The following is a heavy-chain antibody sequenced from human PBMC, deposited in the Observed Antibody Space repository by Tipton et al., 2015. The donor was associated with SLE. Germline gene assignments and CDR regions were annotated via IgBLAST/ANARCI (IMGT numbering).Heavy chain of an antibody. CDR3: ARMDDTFLDY. D-gene: IGHD3-22*01. V-gene: IGHV4-59*01. J-gene: IGHJ4*02. CDR1: GGSIRSYY. Sequence: TLSLTCTVSGGSIRSYYWSWIRQPPGKGLEWIGYIYYSGTTNYNPSLKSRVTILEDTSKNQFSLKLSSVTAADTAVYYCARMDDTFLDYWGQGTLVTVSS. CDR2: IYYSGTT.